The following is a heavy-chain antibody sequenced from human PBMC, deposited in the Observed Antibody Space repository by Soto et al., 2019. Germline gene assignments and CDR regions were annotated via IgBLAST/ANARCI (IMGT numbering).Heavy chain of an antibody. J-gene: IGHJ6*02. V-gene: IGHV1-69*06. D-gene: IGHD2-2*01. CDR3: ASCSSTSCYVLNYYYGMDV. Sequence: SVKVSCKASGGTFSSYAISWLRQAPGQGLEWMGGIIPIFGTANYAQKFQGRVTITADKSTSTAYMELSSLRSEDTAVYYCASCSSTSCYVLNYYYGMDVWGQGTTVTVSS. CDR2: IIPIFGTA. CDR1: GGTFSSYA.